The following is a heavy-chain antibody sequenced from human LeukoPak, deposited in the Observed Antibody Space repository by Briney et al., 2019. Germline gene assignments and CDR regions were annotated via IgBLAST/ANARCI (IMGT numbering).Heavy chain of an antibody. CDR3: AKGVYANFFDY. Sequence: GGSLRLSCAASGFTVSSNCMSWVRQAPGKGLEWVSLIYSGGTTYYADSVKGRFTISRDNSKNTLYLQMNSLRAEDTAVYYCAKGVYANFFDYWGQGTLVTVSS. D-gene: IGHD2-2*01. CDR2: IYSGGTT. CDR1: GFTVSSNC. J-gene: IGHJ4*02. V-gene: IGHV3-53*01.